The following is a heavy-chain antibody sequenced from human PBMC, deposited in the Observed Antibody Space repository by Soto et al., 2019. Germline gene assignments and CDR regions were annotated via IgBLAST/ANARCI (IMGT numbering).Heavy chain of an antibody. CDR2: ISRSGGST. J-gene: IGHJ5*02. V-gene: IGHV3-23*01. D-gene: IGHD3-10*01. Sequence: EEQLLESGGGLEQPGGSLRVSCAASGFTFSNYAMSWVRQAPGKGLEWVSGISRSGGSTYYADSVKGRFTISRDNSKNTLYVQMNSLRAEDTAVYYCAKLGGGSGRSLFDPWGQGTLVTVSS. CDR1: GFTFSNYA. CDR3: AKLGGGSGRSLFDP.